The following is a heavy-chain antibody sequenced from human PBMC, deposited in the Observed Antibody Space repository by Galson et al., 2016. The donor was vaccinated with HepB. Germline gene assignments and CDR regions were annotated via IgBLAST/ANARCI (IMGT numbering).Heavy chain of an antibody. J-gene: IGHJ4*02. D-gene: IGHD4/OR15-4a*01. V-gene: IGHV4-59*01. CDR3: ARDDYSGGRGSPDY. Sequence: SETLSLTCSVSGASLSYYYWSWIRQPPGKGLEWIGYIYHRGSTNYNPSLKSRVTMSVDTSKNQFSLKLSSVTAADTAVYYCARDDYSGGRGSPDYWGQGTLVTVSS. CDR2: IYHRGST. CDR1: GASLSYYY.